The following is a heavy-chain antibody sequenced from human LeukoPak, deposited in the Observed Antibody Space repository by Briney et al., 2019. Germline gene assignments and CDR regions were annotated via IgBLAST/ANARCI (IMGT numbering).Heavy chain of an antibody. CDR1: GFTFDDYA. J-gene: IGHJ6*03. Sequence: PGRSLRLSCAASGFTFDDYAMHWVRQAPGKGLEWVSGISWNSGSIGYADSVKGRFTISRDNAKNSLYLQMNSLRAEDTAVYYCARVQPISPPELRFLEWLPYYMDVWGKGTTVTVSS. D-gene: IGHD3-3*01. CDR2: ISWNSGSI. CDR3: ARVQPISPPELRFLEWLPYYMDV. V-gene: IGHV3-9*01.